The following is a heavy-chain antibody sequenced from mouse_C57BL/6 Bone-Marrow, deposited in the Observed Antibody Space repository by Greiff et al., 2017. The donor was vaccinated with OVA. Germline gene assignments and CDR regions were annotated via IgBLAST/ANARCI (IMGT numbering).Heavy chain of an antibody. J-gene: IGHJ2*01. CDR3: ASQGTSHFDY. CDR1: GYAFTNYL. Sequence: VQLQQSGAELVRPGTSVKVSCKASGYAFTNYLIEWVKQRPGQGLEWIGVINPGSGGTNYNEKFKGKATLTADKSSSTAYMQLSSLTSEDSAVYFCASQGTSHFDYWGQGTTLTVSS. CDR2: INPGSGGT. V-gene: IGHV1-54*01.